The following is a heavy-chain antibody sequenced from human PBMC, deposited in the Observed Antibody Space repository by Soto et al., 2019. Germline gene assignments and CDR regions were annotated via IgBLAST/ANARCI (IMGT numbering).Heavy chain of an antibody. J-gene: IGHJ4*02. CDR3: ARDQTGITTTGGGRIDH. CDR1: GFTFSTHA. Sequence: QVQLVESGGGVVQPGRSLRLSCAASGFTFSTHAMHWVRQAPGKGLERVAIVSFDGSNKYYADSVKGRFTISRDNSKNTLYLQMSGLTPEDTAVYYCARDQTGITTTGGGRIDHWGQGPLVTVSS. D-gene: IGHD1-20*01. V-gene: IGHV3-30-3*01. CDR2: VSFDGSNK.